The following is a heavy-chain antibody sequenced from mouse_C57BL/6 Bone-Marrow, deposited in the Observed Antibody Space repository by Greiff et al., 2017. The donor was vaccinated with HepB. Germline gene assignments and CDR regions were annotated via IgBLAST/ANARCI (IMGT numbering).Heavy chain of an antibody. J-gene: IGHJ1*03. V-gene: IGHV1-69*01. D-gene: IGHD1-1*01. CDR2: IDPSDSYT. Sequence: QVQLQQPGAELVMPGASVKLSCKASGYTFTSYWMHWVKHRPGQGLEWIGEIDPSDSYTNYNQKFKGKSTLTVDKSSSTAYMQLSSLTSEDSAVYYCAREGLYYGSSWWYFDVWGTGTTVTVSS. CDR3: AREGLYYGSSWWYFDV. CDR1: GYTFTSYW.